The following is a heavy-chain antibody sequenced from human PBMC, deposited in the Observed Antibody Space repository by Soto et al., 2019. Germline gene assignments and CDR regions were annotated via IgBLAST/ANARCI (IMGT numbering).Heavy chain of an antibody. J-gene: IGHJ3*02. CDR1: GGTFSSYA. CDR2: SIPIFGTA. CDR3: ARSFSYIYGSESYYTYDAFDI. V-gene: IGHV1-69*01. Sequence: QVQLVQSGGEVKTPGSSVKVSCKASGGTFSSYAISWVRQAPGQGLEWMGGSIPIFGTANYAQKFQGRVTITADESPSTAYMEVSSLRSEDTAVYYCARSFSYIYGSESYYTYDAFDIWGQGTMVTVSS. D-gene: IGHD3-10*01.